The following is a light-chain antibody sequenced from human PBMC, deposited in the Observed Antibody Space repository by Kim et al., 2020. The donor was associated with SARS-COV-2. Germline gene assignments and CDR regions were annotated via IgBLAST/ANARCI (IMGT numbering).Light chain of an antibody. CDR3: QVWDSSSDHRVV. J-gene: IGLJ2*01. CDR1: SIGSKS. Sequence: SYELTQPPSVSVAPGKTARVSCGGNSIGSKSVHWYQHKSGQAPVLVISYDSDRPSGIPERFSGSNSGNTATLTISRVEAGDEADYYCQVWDSSSDHRVVFGGGTQLTVL. V-gene: IGLV3-21*04. CDR2: YDS.